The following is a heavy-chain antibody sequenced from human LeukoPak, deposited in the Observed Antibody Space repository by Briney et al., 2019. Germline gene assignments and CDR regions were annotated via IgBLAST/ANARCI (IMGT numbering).Heavy chain of an antibody. CDR2: MNPNSGNT. Sequence: VASVKVSCKASGYTFTSYDINWVRRATGQGLEWMGWMNPNSGNTGYAQKFQGRVTMTRNTSISTAYMELSSLRSEDTAVYYCARGLLGSSGYSDDAFDIWGQGTMVTVSS. CDR3: ARGLLGSSGYSDDAFDI. D-gene: IGHD3-22*01. V-gene: IGHV1-8*01. J-gene: IGHJ3*02. CDR1: GYTFTSYD.